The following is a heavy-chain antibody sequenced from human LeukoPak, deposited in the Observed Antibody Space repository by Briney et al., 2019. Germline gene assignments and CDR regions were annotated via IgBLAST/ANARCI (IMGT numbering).Heavy chain of an antibody. J-gene: IGHJ6*03. Sequence: SETLSLTCAVYGGSFSGYYWSWIRQSPGKGLEWIGEINHSGSTNYNPSLKSRVTISVDTSKNQFSLKLSSVTAADTAVYYCARLRGTGSLYYMDVWGKGTTVTISS. CDR2: INHSGST. D-gene: IGHD3-10*01. V-gene: IGHV4-34*01. CDR3: ARLRGTGSLYYMDV. CDR1: GGSFSGYY.